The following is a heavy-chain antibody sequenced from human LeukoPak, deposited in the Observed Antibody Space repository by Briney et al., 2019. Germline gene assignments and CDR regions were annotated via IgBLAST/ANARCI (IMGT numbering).Heavy chain of an antibody. V-gene: IGHV4-30-4*08. J-gene: IGHJ5*02. D-gene: IGHD3-22*01. CDR1: GGSISSGDYY. CDR2: MYYSGST. Sequence: PQTLSLTCTVSGGSISSGDYYWGWHRQHPGRGVEGIAYMYYSGSTYYHPSLKSRVTMSADTSKNHLSLKLSSVTAADTAVYYCARPYYYDSRIDPWGQGILVTVSS. CDR3: ARPYYYDSRIDP.